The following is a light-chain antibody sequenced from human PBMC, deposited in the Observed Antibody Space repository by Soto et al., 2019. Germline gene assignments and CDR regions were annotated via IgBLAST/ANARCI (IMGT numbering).Light chain of an antibody. CDR2: DVS. CDR1: SSDVGGYNY. V-gene: IGLV2-14*01. CDR3: SSYTSSSTLVV. J-gene: IGLJ2*01. Sequence: QSALTKPASVSGSPGQSITISCTGTSSDVGGYNYVSWYQQHPGKAPKLMIYDVSNRPSGVSNRFSGSKSGNTASLTISVLQAEDEADYYCSSYTSSSTLVVFGGGTKLTVL.